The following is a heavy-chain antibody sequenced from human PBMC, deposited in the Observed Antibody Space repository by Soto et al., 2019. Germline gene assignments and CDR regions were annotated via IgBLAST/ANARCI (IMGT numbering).Heavy chain of an antibody. D-gene: IGHD2-15*01. J-gene: IGHJ4*02. CDR1: GGSISSGGYS. V-gene: IGHV4-30-2*01. CDR3: ASVPYYGSGGDGPYFFDY. CDR2: IYHSGST. Sequence: PSETLSLTCAVSGGSISSGGYSWSWIRQPPGKGLEWIGYIYHSGSTYYNPSLQSRVTISVDASKNQFSLELQSVTAADSAVYYCASVPYYGSGGDGPYFFDYWGQGILVTVSS.